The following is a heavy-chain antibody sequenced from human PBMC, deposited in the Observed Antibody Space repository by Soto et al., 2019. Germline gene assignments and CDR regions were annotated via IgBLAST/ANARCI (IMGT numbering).Heavy chain of an antibody. CDR2: ISAYNGNT. CDR1: GYTFTSYG. Sequence: GASVKVSCKASGYTFTSYGISWVRQAPGQGLEWMGWISAYNGNTNYAQKLQGRVTMTTDTSTSTAYMELRSLRSDDTAVYYCSYMTYYYDSSGYLSPTGAFDIWGQGTMVTV. V-gene: IGHV1-18*01. D-gene: IGHD3-22*01. J-gene: IGHJ3*02. CDR3: SYMTYYYDSSGYLSPTGAFDI.